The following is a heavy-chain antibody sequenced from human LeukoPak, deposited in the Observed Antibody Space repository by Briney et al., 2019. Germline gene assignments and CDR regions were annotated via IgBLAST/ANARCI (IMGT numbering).Heavy chain of an antibody. CDR3: AKKPAGFDP. J-gene: IGHJ5*02. D-gene: IGHD1-14*01. CDR2: IDCSGGFT. CDR1: GFTFSSDA. V-gene: IGHV3-23*01. Sequence: GGSLRLSCAASGFTFSSDAMTWVRQAPGKGLEWVSSIDCSGGFTYYADSVKGRFTISRDNSKNTLYLQMNSLRAEDTAIYYCAKKPAGFDPWGQGTLVTVSS.